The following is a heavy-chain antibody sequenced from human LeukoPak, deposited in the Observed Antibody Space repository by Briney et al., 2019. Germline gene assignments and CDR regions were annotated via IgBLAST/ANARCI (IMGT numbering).Heavy chain of an antibody. CDR1: GGSFSGYY. Sequence: SETLSLTCAVYGGSFSGYYWSWIRQPPGKGLEWIGEINHSGSTNYNPSLKSRVTISVDTSKNQFSLQLSSVTAADTAVYYCARGGDGYNFDYWGQGTLVTVSS. J-gene: IGHJ4*02. D-gene: IGHD5-24*01. CDR3: ARGGDGYNFDY. CDR2: INHSGST. V-gene: IGHV4-34*01.